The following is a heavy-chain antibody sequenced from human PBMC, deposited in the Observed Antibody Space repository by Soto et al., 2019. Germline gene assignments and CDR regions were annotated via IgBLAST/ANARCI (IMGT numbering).Heavy chain of an antibody. J-gene: IGHJ4*02. V-gene: IGHV3-43*01. CDR3: GKDGAVSDYTYLDY. CDR1: GFTFDDYS. Sequence: EVQLVESGGVVVQPGGSLRLSCAASGFTFDDYSMHWVRQAPGKGLEWVSLISWDGRSTYYADSVEGRFTISRDNSKNSLYLQMHSLTTGVTAFYYCGKDGAVSDYTYLDYWGQGALVTVSS. CDR2: ISWDGRST. D-gene: IGHD4-17*01.